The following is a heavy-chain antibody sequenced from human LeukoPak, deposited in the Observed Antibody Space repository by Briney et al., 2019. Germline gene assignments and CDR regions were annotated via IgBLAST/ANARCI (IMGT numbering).Heavy chain of an antibody. D-gene: IGHD2-8*01. CDR2: IYHSGGT. J-gene: IGHJ6*03. CDR3: ATNGYYCMDV. CDR1: GGSISSSTNW. V-gene: IGHV4-4*02. Sequence: SETLSLTCAVSGGSISSSTNWWSWVRQPPGKGLEWIGEIYHSGGTNYNPSLKSRITISVDKSQNQFSLKVDSLTAADTAVYYCATNGYYCMDVWGKGTTVTVSS.